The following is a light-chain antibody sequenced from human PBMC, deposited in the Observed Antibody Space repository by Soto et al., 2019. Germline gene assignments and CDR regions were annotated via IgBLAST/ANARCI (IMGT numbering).Light chain of an antibody. J-gene: IGLJ3*02. Sequence: SSELTQPPSVSVAPGKTARITCGGNNIGSKSVHWYQQKPGQAPVRVIYYDSDRPSGIPERFSGSNSGNTATLTISRVEAGDEADYYCQVWDSSSDHWVFGGGTKLTVL. CDR3: QVWDSSSDHWV. CDR2: YDS. V-gene: IGLV3-21*04. CDR1: NIGSKS.